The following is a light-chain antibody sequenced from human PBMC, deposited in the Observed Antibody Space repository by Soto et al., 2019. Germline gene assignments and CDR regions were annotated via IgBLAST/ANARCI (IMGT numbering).Light chain of an antibody. CDR3: QQYATDPLT. CDR1: QSVGKNY. CDR2: GAS. Sequence: EIVLTQSPGTLSLSPGEGATLSCRASQSVGKNYLAWYQHKSGQAPRLLIHGASNRATGIPARFSGSGSGTDFTLTISRLEPEDFVAYYCQQYATDPLTFGGGTKLEIK. J-gene: IGKJ4*01. V-gene: IGKV3-20*01.